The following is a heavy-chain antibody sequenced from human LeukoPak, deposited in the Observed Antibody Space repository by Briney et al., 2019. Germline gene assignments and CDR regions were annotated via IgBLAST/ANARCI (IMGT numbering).Heavy chain of an antibody. CDR2: IKGDGSET. CDR1: NFVFSNYS. Sequence: GGSLRLSCAASNFVFSNYSMNWVRRAPGKGLEWVANIKGDGSETSYVTSVRGRFTISRDNAKNSLYLQMNNLRVEDTAVYYCAREEVKSFDNWGQGTLVTVSS. CDR3: AREEVKSFDN. J-gene: IGHJ4*02. V-gene: IGHV3-7*03.